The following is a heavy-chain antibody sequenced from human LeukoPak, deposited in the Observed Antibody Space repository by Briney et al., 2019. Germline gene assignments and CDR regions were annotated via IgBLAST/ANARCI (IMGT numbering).Heavy chain of an antibody. CDR2: IYYRGST. Sequence: PSETLSLTCTVSGGSISSYYWSWIRQPPGKGLEWIGYIYYRGSTNYNPSLKSRVTISVDTTKNQFSLKLSSVTAADTAVYYCAVTYYDFWSGYFYFDYWGQGTLVTVSS. CDR3: AVTYYDFWSGYFYFDY. D-gene: IGHD3-3*01. CDR1: GGSISSYY. V-gene: IGHV4-59*01. J-gene: IGHJ4*02.